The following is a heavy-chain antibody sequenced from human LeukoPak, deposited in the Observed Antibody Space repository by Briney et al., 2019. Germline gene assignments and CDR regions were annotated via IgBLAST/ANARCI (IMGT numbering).Heavy chain of an antibody. CDR2: INSSGGST. D-gene: IGHD3-16*01. CDR1: GYTFTSYY. J-gene: IGHJ4*02. Sequence: ASVKVSCKASGYTFTSYYMHWVRQAPGQGLEWMGIINSSGGSTTYAQKFQGRVSMTRDTSTSTVYMELRSLRSEDTAVYYCARERLVELFLDYWGQGTLVTVSS. V-gene: IGHV1-46*01. CDR3: ARERLVELFLDY.